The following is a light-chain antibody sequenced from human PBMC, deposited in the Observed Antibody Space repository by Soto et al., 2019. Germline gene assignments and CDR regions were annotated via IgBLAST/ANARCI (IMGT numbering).Light chain of an antibody. CDR3: QQSSSWPPLT. Sequence: EIVLTQSPATLSLSPGERATLSCRASQSVSRYLAWYQQKPGQAPRLLIYDASNRATGIPARFSGSGSGADFTLTISSLEPEDFAVYYCQQSSSWPPLTFGGGTKVEIK. CDR2: DAS. V-gene: IGKV3-11*01. CDR1: QSVSRY. J-gene: IGKJ4*01.